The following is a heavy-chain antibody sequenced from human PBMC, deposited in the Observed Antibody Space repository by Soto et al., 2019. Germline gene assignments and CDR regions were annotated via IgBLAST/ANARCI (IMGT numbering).Heavy chain of an antibody. D-gene: IGHD3-10*01. J-gene: IGHJ4*02. V-gene: IGHV4-59*01. CDR3: ARGEELLDSSFDY. CDR1: GGSISSYY. Sequence: PSETLSVTCTVSGGSISSYYWSWIRQPPGKGLEWIGYIYYSGSTNYNPSLKSRVTISVDTSKNQFSLKLSSVTAADTAVYYCARGEELLDSSFDYWGQGTLVTVSS. CDR2: IYYSGST.